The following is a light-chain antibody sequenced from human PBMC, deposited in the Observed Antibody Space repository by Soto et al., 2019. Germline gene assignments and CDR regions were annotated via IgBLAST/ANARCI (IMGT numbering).Light chain of an antibody. CDR1: QSVRSN. Sequence: EIVMTQSPATLSVSPGERATLSCRASQSVRSNLAWYQQKPGQAPRLLIYGASTRATGIPARFSGSGSGTEFTLTISSLQSEDFAVYSCQQYHDWPPWTFGQGTKVEIK. V-gene: IGKV3-15*01. J-gene: IGKJ1*01. CDR2: GAS. CDR3: QQYHDWPPWT.